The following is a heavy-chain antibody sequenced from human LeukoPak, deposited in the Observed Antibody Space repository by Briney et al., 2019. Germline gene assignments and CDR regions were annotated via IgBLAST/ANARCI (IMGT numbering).Heavy chain of an antibody. Sequence: GGSLRLSCAASGFTFSSYAMSWVRQAPGKGLEWVSAISGSGGSTYYADSVKGRFTISRDNSKNTLYLRMNSLRAEDTTVYYCAKDIGSSRTINWGQGTLVTVSS. CDR2: ISGSGGST. CDR1: GFTFSSYA. CDR3: AKDIGSSRTIN. J-gene: IGHJ4*02. D-gene: IGHD6-6*01. V-gene: IGHV3-23*01.